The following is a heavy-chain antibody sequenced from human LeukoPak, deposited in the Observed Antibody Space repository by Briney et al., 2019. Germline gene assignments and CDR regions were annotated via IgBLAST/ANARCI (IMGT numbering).Heavy chain of an antibody. CDR3: ARDVERLLWFGELPPYFDY. CDR2: IIPIFGTA. D-gene: IGHD3-10*01. V-gene: IGHV1-69*13. CDR1: GCTFSSYA. Sequence: SVKVSCKASGCTFSSYAISWVRQAPGQGLEWMGGIIPIFGTANYAQKFQGRVTITADESTSTAYMELSRLRSDDTAVYYCARDVERLLWFGELPPYFDYWGQGTLVTVSS. J-gene: IGHJ4*02.